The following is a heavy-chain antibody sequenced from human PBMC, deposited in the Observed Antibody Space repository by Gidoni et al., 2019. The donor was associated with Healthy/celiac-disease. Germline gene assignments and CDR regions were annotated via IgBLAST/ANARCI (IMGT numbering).Heavy chain of an antibody. J-gene: IGHJ2*01. CDR2: IIPIFGTA. V-gene: IGHV1-69*01. D-gene: IGHD4-17*01. CDR3: ARAFTQTTVVTPVVPWYFDL. CDR1: GGPFSSYA. Sequence: QVQLVQSGAEVKKPGSSVKVSCKASGGPFSSYAISWVRQAPGQGLEWMGGIIPIFGTANYAQKFQGRVTITADESTSTAYMELSSLRSEDTAVYYCARAFTQTTVVTPVVPWYFDLWGRGTLVTVSS.